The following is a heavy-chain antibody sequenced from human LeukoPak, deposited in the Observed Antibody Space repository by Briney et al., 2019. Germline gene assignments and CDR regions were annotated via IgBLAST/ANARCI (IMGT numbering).Heavy chain of an antibody. Sequence: PGRSLRLSCAASGFILNDYGMHWVRQAPGKGLEWVADIWFDKNQHFADSVKGRFAISRDNSKNTVYLQINSLRAEDTAVYYCARGEDYYDSSGFDYWGQGTLVTVSS. D-gene: IGHD3-22*01. CDR2: IWFDKNQ. V-gene: IGHV3-33*01. CDR3: ARGEDYYDSSGFDY. CDR1: GFILNDYG. J-gene: IGHJ4*02.